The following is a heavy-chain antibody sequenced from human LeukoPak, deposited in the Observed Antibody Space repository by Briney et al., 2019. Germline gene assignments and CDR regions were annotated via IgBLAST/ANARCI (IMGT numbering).Heavy chain of an antibody. CDR3: AKGSGIAAAGTSLTFDY. D-gene: IGHD6-13*01. J-gene: IGHJ4*02. Sequence: SGGSLRLSCAASGFTFSSYAMSWVRQAPGKGLEWVSVISGSGGSTYYADSVKGRFTISRDNSKNTLYLQMNSLRAEDTAVYYCAKGSGIAAAGTSLTFDYWGQGTLVTVPS. V-gene: IGHV3-23*01. CDR2: ISGSGGST. CDR1: GFTFSSYA.